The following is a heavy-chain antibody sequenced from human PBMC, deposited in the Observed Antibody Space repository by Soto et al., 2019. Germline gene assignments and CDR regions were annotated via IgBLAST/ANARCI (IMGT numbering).Heavy chain of an antibody. Sequence: PSETLSLTCAVYGGSFSGYIWTWIRQPPGKGLQWIGQINHSGSTYYNPSLKSRVTISLYPSNDQFSLELDSVTAADTAVYYCARGLITGRSYSGGWSYFDYWGQGTPVTVSS. CDR1: GGSFSGYI. CDR2: INHSGST. V-gene: IGHV4-34*01. D-gene: IGHD3-10*01. J-gene: IGHJ4*02. CDR3: ARGLITGRSYSGGWSYFDY.